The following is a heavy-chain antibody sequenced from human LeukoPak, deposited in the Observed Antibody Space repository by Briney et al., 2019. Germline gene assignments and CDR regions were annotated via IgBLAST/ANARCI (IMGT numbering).Heavy chain of an antibody. D-gene: IGHD1-26*01. Sequence: GASVKVSCKASGGTFNIYAINWVRQAPGQGLEWMAGLIPMYETPNYAQKFQGRVTITADESTSTAYMELSSLRSEDTAVYYCARDNGGSYYLDYWGQGTLVTVSS. CDR1: GGTFNIYA. CDR2: LIPMYETP. CDR3: ARDNGGSYYLDY. J-gene: IGHJ4*02. V-gene: IGHV1-69*13.